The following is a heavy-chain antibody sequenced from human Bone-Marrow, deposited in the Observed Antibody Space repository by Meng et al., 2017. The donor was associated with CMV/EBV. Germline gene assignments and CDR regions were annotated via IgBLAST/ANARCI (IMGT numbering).Heavy chain of an antibody. V-gene: IGHV4-39*07. D-gene: IGHD3-3*01. Sequence: SETLSLTCTVSGGSISSSSYYWGWIRQPPGKGLEWIGSIYYSGSTYYNPSLKSRVTISVDTSKNQFSLKLSSVTAADTAVYYCARGCGSTSCYIRRYYDFWSGYYSGGYYYYGMDVWGQGTTVTVSS. CDR2: IYYSGST. CDR1: GGSISSSSYY. CDR3: ARGCGSTSCYIRRYYDFWSGYYSGGYYYYGMDV. J-gene: IGHJ6*02.